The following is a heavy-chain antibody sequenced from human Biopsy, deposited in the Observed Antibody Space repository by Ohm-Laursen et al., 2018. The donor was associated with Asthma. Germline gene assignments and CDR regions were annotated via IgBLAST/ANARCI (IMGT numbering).Heavy chain of an antibody. CDR3: VRHQYSSSWSTFDY. Sequence: GTLSLTCTVSGGSITSSSYYWGWIRQPPGKGMEWIGSMYHSGSPYYHPSLKSRATISLDTSKNQLSLKMSSVPAADTAVYFCVRHQYSSSWSTFDYWGQGALVTVSS. D-gene: IGHD3-22*01. CDR1: GGSITSSSYY. V-gene: IGHV4-39*01. CDR2: MYHSGSP. J-gene: IGHJ4*02.